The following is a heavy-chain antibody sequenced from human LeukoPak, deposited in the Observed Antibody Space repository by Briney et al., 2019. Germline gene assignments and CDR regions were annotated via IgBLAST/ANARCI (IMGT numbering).Heavy chain of an antibody. CDR1: GFTFSSYG. CDR2: IWYDGSNK. J-gene: IGHJ4*02. V-gene: IGHV3-33*01. CDR3: AREERWMEGTLDY. D-gene: IGHD1-1*01. Sequence: PGGSLRLSCAASGFTFSSYGMHWVRQAPGKGLEWVAVIWYDGSNKYYADSVKGRFTISRDNSKNTLYLQMNSLRAEDTAVYYCAREERWMEGTLDYWGQGTLVTVSS.